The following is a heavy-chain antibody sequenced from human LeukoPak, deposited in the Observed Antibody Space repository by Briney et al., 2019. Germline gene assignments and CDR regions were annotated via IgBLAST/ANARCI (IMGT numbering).Heavy chain of an antibody. Sequence: GASVKVSCKASGGTFSSYAISWVRQAPGQGLEWMGGIIPIFGTANYAQKFQGRVTITTDESTSTAYMELSSLRSEDTAVYYCARAGAYCGGDCYLCDYWGQGTLVTVSS. V-gene: IGHV1-69*05. J-gene: IGHJ4*02. CDR2: IIPIFGTA. CDR1: GGTFSSYA. CDR3: ARAGAYCGGDCYLCDY. D-gene: IGHD2-21*01.